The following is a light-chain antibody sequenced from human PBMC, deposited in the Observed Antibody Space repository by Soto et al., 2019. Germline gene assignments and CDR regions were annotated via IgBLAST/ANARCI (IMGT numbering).Light chain of an antibody. CDR1: QSISSW. J-gene: IGKJ1*01. Sequence: DIQMTQSPSTLSASVGDRVTITCRASQSISSWLAWYQQKPGKAPKLLIYDASSLESGVPSRFSGSGSGTEFTLTNSSLQPDDFATYYCQQYNSYLTWTFGQGTKGEIK. V-gene: IGKV1-5*01. CDR3: QQYNSYLTWT. CDR2: DAS.